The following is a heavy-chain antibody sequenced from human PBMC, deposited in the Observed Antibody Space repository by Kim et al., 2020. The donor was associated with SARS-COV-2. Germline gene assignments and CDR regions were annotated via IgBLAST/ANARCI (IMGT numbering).Heavy chain of an antibody. CDR3: ARHPLVSGWGLLGATIDY. D-gene: IGHD1-26*01. CDR2: IDPSDSYT. CDR1: GYSFTSYW. J-gene: IGHJ4*02. V-gene: IGHV5-10-1*01. Sequence: GESLKISCKGSGYSFTSYWISWVRQMPGKGLEWMGRIDPSDSYTNYSPSFQGHVTISADKSISTAYLQWSSLKASDTAMYYCARHPLVSGWGLLGATIDYWGQGTLVTVSS.